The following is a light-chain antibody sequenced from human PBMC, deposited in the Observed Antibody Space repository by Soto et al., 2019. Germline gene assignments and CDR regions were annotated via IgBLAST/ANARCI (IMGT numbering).Light chain of an antibody. CDR2: GAS. Sequence: VVMTQSPATLSVSPGERATLSCRASQSVSSNLAWYQQKPGQAPRLLIYGASTRATGIPARFSGSGSGTDFTLTISSLQSEDFAVYYCQQYNNWPPGTFGQGTKVDIK. CDR1: QSVSSN. V-gene: IGKV3-15*01. J-gene: IGKJ1*01. CDR3: QQYNNWPPGT.